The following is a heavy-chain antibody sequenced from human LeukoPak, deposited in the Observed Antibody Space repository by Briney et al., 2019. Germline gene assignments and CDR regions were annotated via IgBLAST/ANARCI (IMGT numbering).Heavy chain of an antibody. CDR1: GFTFDDYA. CDR2: ITWDADST. CDR3: AKATSSWHEFDY. V-gene: IGHV3-43D*03. Sequence: GGSLRLSCAASGFTFDDYAMHWVRQAPGKGLEWVSLITWDADSTYYADSVKGRFTLSRDNSKNSLYLQMNSQRAEDTALYYCAKATSSWHEFDYWGRGTLVTVSS. D-gene: IGHD6-13*01. J-gene: IGHJ4*02.